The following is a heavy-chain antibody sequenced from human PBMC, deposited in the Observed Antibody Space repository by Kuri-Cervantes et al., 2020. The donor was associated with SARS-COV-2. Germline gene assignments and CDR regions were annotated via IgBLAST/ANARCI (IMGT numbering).Heavy chain of an antibody. V-gene: IGHV3-30-3*01. Sequence: GGSLKISCAASGFTFSSYAMHWVRQAPGKGLEWVAVISYDGSNKYYADSVKGRFTISRDNSKNTLYLQMNSLRAEDTAVYYCARDYYDSSGVYWSQGTLVTVSS. CDR2: ISYDGSNK. J-gene: IGHJ4*02. CDR3: ARDYYDSSGVY. CDR1: GFTFSSYA. D-gene: IGHD3-22*01.